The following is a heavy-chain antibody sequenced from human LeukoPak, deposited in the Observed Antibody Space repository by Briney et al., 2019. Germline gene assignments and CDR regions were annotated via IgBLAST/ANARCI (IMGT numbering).Heavy chain of an antibody. CDR3: ASPVKYYGTWSGYPPFDY. D-gene: IGHD3-3*01. J-gene: IGHJ4*02. CDR2: ISAYNGNT. CDR1: GYTFTSYG. Sequence: ASVKVSCKASGYTFTSYGISWVRQAPGQGLEWMGWISAYNGNTNYAQKLQGRVTMTTDTSTSTAYMELSSLRSEDTAIYYCASPVKYYGTWSGYPPFDYWGQGTLVTVSS. V-gene: IGHV1-18*01.